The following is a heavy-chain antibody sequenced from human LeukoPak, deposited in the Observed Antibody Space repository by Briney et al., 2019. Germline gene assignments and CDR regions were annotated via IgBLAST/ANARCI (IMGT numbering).Heavy chain of an antibody. D-gene: IGHD3-22*01. CDR1: GFSLSTNGVS. J-gene: IGHJ4*02. Sequence: SGPTLVNPTQTLTLTCTFSGFSLSTNGVSVGWIRQPPGKAPEWLALIYWDDGRLYSPSLRSRLTITKDTSKNQVVLTMTNLDPVDTATYYCAYDVSGYYNPDYWGQGTLVTVSS. CDR2: IYWDDGR. CDR3: AYDVSGYYNPDY. V-gene: IGHV2-5*02.